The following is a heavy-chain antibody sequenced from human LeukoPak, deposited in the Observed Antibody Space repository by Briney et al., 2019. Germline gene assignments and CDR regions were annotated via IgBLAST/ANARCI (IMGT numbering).Heavy chain of an antibody. CDR1: GGSISSYY. V-gene: IGHV4-59*01. CDR3: ARGRDYGDSLNY. CDR2: IYYSGST. J-gene: IGHJ4*02. D-gene: IGHD4-17*01. Sequence: PSETLSLTCTVSGGSISSYYWSWIRQPPGKGLEWIGYIYYSGSTNYNPSLKSRVTISVDTSKNQFSLKLSSVTAADTAVYYCARGRDYGDSLNYWGQGTLVTVSS.